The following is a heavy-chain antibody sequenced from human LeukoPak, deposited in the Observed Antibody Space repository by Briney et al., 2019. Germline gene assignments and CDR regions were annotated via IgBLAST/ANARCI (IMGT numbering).Heavy chain of an antibody. Sequence: SVKVSCKPPPGTFTSYAISWVRQAPGQGLEWVGRIIPIFGIANYTQTLQGTVSPTADTSPSTAYIEPSSLRSEETAVYYCARYSFYYDSSDPSHFDYWGQGTLVTVSS. CDR1: PGTFTSYA. CDR3: ARYSFYYDSSDPSHFDY. V-gene: IGHV1-69*04. J-gene: IGHJ4*02. D-gene: IGHD3-22*01. CDR2: IIPIFGIA.